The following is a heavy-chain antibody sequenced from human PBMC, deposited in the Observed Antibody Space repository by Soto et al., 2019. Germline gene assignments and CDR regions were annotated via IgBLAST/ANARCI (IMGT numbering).Heavy chain of an antibody. CDR3: ARHRGYSYGYYYYYGMDV. D-gene: IGHD5-18*01. CDR2: IYYSGST. Sequence: SETLSLTCTVSGGSISSSSYYWGWIRQPPGKGLEWIGSIYYSGSTYYNPSLKSRVTISVDTSKNQFSLKLSSVTAADTAVYYCARHRGYSYGYYYYYGMDVWGQGTTVTVS. J-gene: IGHJ6*02. CDR1: GGSISSSSYY. V-gene: IGHV4-39*01.